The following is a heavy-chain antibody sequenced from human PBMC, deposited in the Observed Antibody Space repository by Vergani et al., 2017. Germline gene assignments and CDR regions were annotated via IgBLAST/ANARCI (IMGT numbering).Heavy chain of an antibody. V-gene: IGHV3-43*01. CDR2: ISWDGGST. D-gene: IGHD6-13*01. CDR3: AKAAGSWYFNWFDP. CDR1: GFTFDDYT. Sequence: EVQLVESGGVVVQPGGFLRLSCAASGFTFDDYTMHWARQAPGKGLEWVSLISWDGGSTYYADSVKGRFTISRDNSKNSLYLQMNSLRTEDTALYYCAKAAGSWYFNWFDPWGQGTLVTVSS. J-gene: IGHJ5*02.